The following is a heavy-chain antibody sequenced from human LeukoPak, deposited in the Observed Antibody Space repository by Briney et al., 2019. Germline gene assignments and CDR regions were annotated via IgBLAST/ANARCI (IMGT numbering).Heavy chain of an antibody. CDR2: INQDGSEK. V-gene: IGHV3-7*04. D-gene: IGHD3-22*01. Sequence: GGSLRLSCVASGFTFSSYWMSWVRQAPGKGLEWVANINQDGSEKYDVDSAKGRFTISRDNAKNSLYLQMNSLRAEDTAVYYCARVLHKRNYDSSTYYGYWGQGTLVTVSS. J-gene: IGHJ4*02. CDR3: ARVLHKRNYDSSTYYGY. CDR1: GFTFSSYW.